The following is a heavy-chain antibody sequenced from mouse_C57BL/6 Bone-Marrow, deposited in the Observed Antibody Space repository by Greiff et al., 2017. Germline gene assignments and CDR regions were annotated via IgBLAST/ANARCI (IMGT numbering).Heavy chain of an antibody. D-gene: IGHD2-5*01. CDR2: IYPGSGST. J-gene: IGHJ1*03. CDR3: ARPYYSNYWYFDV. Sequence: QVQLQQPGAELVKPGASVKMSCKASGYTFTSYWITWVKQRPGQGLEWIGDIYPGSGSTNSNEKFKSKAKLTVDTSSSTAYMHLSSLTSEDSAVYYCARPYYSNYWYFDVWGTGTTVTVSS. V-gene: IGHV1-55*01. CDR1: GYTFTSYW.